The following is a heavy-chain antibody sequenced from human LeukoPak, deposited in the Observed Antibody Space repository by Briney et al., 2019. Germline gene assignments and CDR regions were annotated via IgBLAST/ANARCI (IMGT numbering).Heavy chain of an antibody. Sequence: GGSLRLSCAASGSTFSSYAMSWVRQAPGKGLEWVSAISGSGGSTYYADSVKGRFTISRDNSKNTLYLQMNSLRAEDTAVYYCAKDVFGGVYYFDYWGQGTLVTVSS. CDR2: ISGSGGST. V-gene: IGHV3-23*01. CDR1: GSTFSSYA. D-gene: IGHD3-16*01. CDR3: AKDVFGGVYYFDY. J-gene: IGHJ4*02.